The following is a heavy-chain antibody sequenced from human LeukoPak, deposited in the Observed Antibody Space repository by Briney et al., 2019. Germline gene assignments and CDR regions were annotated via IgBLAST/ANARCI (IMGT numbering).Heavy chain of an antibody. CDR3: ARQGGGYDYYFDY. Sequence: GESLKISCEGSGYSFTSYWIGWVRQMPGKGLEWMGIIYPGDSDPRYSPSFQGQVTISVDKSISTAYLQWSSLKASDTAMYYCARQGGGYDYYFDYWGQGTLVTVSP. CDR2: IYPGDSDP. J-gene: IGHJ4*02. D-gene: IGHD5-12*01. V-gene: IGHV5-51*01. CDR1: GYSFTSYW.